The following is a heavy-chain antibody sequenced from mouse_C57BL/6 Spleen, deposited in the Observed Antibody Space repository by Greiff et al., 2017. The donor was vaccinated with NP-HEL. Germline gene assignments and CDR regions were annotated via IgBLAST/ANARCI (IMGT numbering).Heavy chain of an antibody. CDR2: IDPEDGET. V-gene: IGHV14-2*01. D-gene: IGHD2-5*01. CDR1: GFNIKDYY. CDR3: ARSNSCAY. J-gene: IGHJ3*01. Sequence: EVQLQQSGAELVKPGASVKLSCTASGFNIKDYYMHWVKQRTEQGLEWIGRIDPEDGETKYAPNFQGKATITADTSSNTAYLQLSSLTSEDTAGYYCARSNSCAYWGQGTLVTVSA.